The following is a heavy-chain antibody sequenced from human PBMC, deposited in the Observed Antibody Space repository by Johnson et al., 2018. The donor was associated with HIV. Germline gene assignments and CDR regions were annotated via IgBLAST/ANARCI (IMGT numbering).Heavy chain of an antibody. V-gene: IGHV3-30*03. Sequence: QVQLVESGGGVVQPGRSLRLSCAASGFTFSSYGMHWVRQAPGKGLEWVAVMSFDGNNRYYADSVKGRFTISRDNSKNTLYLQMHSLRTEDTAMYYCATIWPGNFAFDIWGQGTMVTVSS. J-gene: IGHJ3*02. CDR2: MSFDGNNR. D-gene: IGHD2-21*01. CDR3: ATIWPGNFAFDI. CDR1: GFTFSSYG.